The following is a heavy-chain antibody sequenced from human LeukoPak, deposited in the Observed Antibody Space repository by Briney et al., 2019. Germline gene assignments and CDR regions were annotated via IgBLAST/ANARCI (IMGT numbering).Heavy chain of an antibody. D-gene: IGHD3-22*01. Sequence: GGSLRLSCAASGFTFSDYYMSWIRQAPGKGLEWVSYISSSGYTIYYADSVKGRFTISRDNAKNSLYLQMNGLRAEDTAVYYCARALSNYYDSSGYSYWGQGTLVTVSS. CDR3: ARALSNYYDSSGYSY. V-gene: IGHV3-11*01. CDR2: ISSSGYTI. CDR1: GFTFSDYY. J-gene: IGHJ4*02.